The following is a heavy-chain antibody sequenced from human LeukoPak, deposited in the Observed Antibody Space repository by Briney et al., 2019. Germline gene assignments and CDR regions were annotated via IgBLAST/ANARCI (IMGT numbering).Heavy chain of an antibody. CDR2: IYTSGST. J-gene: IGHJ5*02. V-gene: IGHV4-4*07. CDR1: GGSISSYY. CDR3: ARDRRENDFWSGYTKNWFDP. Sequence: SETLSLTCTVSGGSISSYYWSWIRQPAGKGLEWIGRIYTSGSTNYNPSLKSRVTMSVDTSKNQFSLKLSSVTAADTAVYYCARDRRENDFWSGYTKNWFDPWGQGTLVTVSS. D-gene: IGHD3-3*01.